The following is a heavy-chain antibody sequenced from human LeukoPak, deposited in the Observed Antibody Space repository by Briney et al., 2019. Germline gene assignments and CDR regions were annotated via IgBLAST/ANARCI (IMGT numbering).Heavy chain of an antibody. Sequence: AGGSLRLSCAASGFTFSSYWMSWVRQAPGKGLEWVANINEDGSKKYYVDSVKGRLTISRDNAEKSLYLQMDSLRGEDTAVYYCASQWELSDAFDIWGQGTMVTVSS. CDR3: ASQWELSDAFDI. CDR1: GFTFSSYW. J-gene: IGHJ3*02. V-gene: IGHV3-7*01. D-gene: IGHD1-26*01. CDR2: INEDGSKK.